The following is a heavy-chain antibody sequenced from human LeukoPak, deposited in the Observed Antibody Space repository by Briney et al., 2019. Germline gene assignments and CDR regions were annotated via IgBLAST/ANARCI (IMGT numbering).Heavy chain of an antibody. D-gene: IGHD3-16*02. V-gene: IGHV3-11*06. Sequence: GGSLRLSCAASGFTFSDYYMSGIRQAPGKGLEWVSYISSSSSYTNYADSVKGRFTISRDNAKNSLYLQMNSLRAEDTAVYYCARDGSLGELSLYATDYWGQGTLVTVSS. CDR3: ARDGSLGELSLYATDY. CDR1: GFTFSDYY. CDR2: ISSSSSYT. J-gene: IGHJ4*02.